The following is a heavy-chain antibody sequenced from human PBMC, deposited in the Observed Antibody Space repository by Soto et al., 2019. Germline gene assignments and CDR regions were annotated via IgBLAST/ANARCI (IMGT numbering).Heavy chain of an antibody. CDR3: ASSYEQLVPSGVYYYYGMDV. CDR1: GYTFTSYG. CDR2: ISAYNGNT. J-gene: IGHJ6*02. D-gene: IGHD6-6*01. V-gene: IGHV1-18*01. Sequence: QVQLVQSGAEVKKPGASVKVSCKASGYTFTSYGISWVRQAPGQGLEWMGWISAYNGNTNYAQKLQGRVTMTTDTSTSTASMELRSLRSDDTAVYYCASSYEQLVPSGVYYYYGMDVWGQGTTVTVSS.